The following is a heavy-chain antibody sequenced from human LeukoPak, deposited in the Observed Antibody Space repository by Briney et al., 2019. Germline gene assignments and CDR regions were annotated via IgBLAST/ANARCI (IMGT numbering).Heavy chain of an antibody. CDR3: ARDQNYYGSGSILGGFDY. V-gene: IGHV3-33*01. D-gene: IGHD3-10*01. CDR1: GFPFSRYG. J-gene: IGHJ4*02. CDR2: IWNDGQNE. Sequence: SGGSLRLSCAASGFPFSRYGMHWVRQAPGKGREWVAVIWNDGQNEAYADSVKGRFTISRDNSKTKLYLQMNCLRAEDTALYYCARDQNYYGSGSILGGFDYWGQGTLVTVSS.